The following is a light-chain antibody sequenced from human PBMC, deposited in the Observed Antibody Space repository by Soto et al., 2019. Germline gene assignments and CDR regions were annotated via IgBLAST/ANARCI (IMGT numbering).Light chain of an antibody. J-gene: IGKJ3*01. CDR2: AAS. Sequence: IPLTQSPSSLSASVGDRVTITCRASQGISSYLAWYQQKPGKAPKLLIYAASTLQSGVPSRFSGSGSGTDFTLTIRSLQPEDFATYYCQQVNNYPRTFGPGTTVDIK. V-gene: IGKV1-9*01. CDR3: QQVNNYPRT. CDR1: QGISSY.